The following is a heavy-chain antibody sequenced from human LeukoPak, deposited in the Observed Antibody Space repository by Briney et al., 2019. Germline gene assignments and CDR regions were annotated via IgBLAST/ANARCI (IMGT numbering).Heavy chain of an antibody. J-gene: IGHJ3*02. CDR2: IIPILGIA. CDR3: ARGVERWYSRSWGGHDAFDI. Sequence: ASVKVSCKASGGTFSSYAISWVRQAPGQGLEWMGRIIPILGIANYAQKFQGRVTITADKSTSTAYMELSSLRSEDTAVYYCARGVERWYSRSWGGHDAFDIWGQGTMVTVSS. CDR1: GGTFSSYA. V-gene: IGHV1-69*04. D-gene: IGHD4-23*01.